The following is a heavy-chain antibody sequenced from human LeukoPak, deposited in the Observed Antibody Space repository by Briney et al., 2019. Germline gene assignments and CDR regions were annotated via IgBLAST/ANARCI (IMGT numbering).Heavy chain of an antibody. D-gene: IGHD3-22*01. J-gene: IGHJ4*02. Sequence: PSETLSLTCTVSGGSISSYYWSWIRQPPGKGLEWIGYIYYSGSTNYNPSLKSRVTISVDTSKNQFSLKLSSVTAADTAVYYCARGADYSDSSGYYPYWGQGTLVTVSS. CDR2: IYYSGST. CDR3: ARGADYSDSSGYYPY. CDR1: GGSISSYY. V-gene: IGHV4-59*12.